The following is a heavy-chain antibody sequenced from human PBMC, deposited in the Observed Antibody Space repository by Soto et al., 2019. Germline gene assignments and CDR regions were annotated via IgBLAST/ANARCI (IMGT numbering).Heavy chain of an antibody. Sequence: ASVQVSCKASGYTFTRYAMHWVRQAPGQRLEWMGWINAGNGNTKYSQKFQGRVTITRDTSASTAYMELSRLRSEDTAVYYCATKTGGWFDPWGQGTLVTVAS. CDR2: INAGNGNT. J-gene: IGHJ5*02. D-gene: IGHD1-1*01. V-gene: IGHV1-3*01. CDR3: ATKTGGWFDP. CDR1: GYTFTRYA.